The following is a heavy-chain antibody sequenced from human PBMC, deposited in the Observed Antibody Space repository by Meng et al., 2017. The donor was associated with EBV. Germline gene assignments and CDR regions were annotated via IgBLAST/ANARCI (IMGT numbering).Heavy chain of an antibody. CDR3: ASESGRGYTPDY. CDR1: GGPFRYYA. V-gene: IGHV1-69*01. Sequence: QGQLVQSRAEVKKPGSSVKVSCKTSGGPFRYYAISWVRQAPGQGLEWLGGFLPRLGAPNYAQKFHGRVKITADESTSTHYMDLSSLRSEDTAIYYCASESGRGYTPDYWGQGTLVTVSS. D-gene: IGHD3-10*01. CDR2: FLPRLGAP. J-gene: IGHJ4*02.